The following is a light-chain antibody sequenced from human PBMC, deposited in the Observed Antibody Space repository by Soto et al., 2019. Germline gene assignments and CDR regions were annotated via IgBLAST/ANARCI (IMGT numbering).Light chain of an antibody. CDR1: QGVSNW. J-gene: IGKJ2*01. CDR3: QQANSFPYT. Sequence: DIQMTQSPSSVSASVGDRVTITCRASQGVSNWLAWYQQNPGKAPKLLIYAASTLRSGVPSRFRGSGSGTDFTFTISSLQPEDFATYYCQQANSFPYTFGQGTKVEIK. CDR2: AAS. V-gene: IGKV1-12*01.